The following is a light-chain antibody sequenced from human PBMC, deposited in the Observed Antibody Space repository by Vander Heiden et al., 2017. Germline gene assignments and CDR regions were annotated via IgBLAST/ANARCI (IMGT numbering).Light chain of an antibody. J-gene: IGLJ1*01. CDR1: SGDVRNYPY. V-gene: IGLV2-11*01. CDR3: YSFTGAYTEV. CDR2: DVT. Sequence: QSALTQPRSVSGSPGQSVTISCTGTSGDVRNYPYVSWYQHHPGKAPKLMIFDVTKRPAGVPDRFSGSKSGNTASLTISGLQAEDEADYYCYSFTGAYTEVFGTGTKVTVL.